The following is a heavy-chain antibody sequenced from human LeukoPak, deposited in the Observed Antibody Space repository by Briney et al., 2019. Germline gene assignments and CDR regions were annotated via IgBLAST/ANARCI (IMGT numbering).Heavy chain of an antibody. CDR2: IYYSGGT. J-gene: IGHJ5*02. V-gene: IGHV4-59*08. CDR3: ARSSHMTVNGRFDP. Sequence: PSETLPLTCTVSGDFISSSYWSWIRQPPGKGLEWIGYIYYSGGTKYNPSLKSRVTISLDTSKNQFSLKLSSVTAADTAVYYCARSSHMTVNGRFDPWGQGTLVTVSS. CDR1: GDFISSSY.